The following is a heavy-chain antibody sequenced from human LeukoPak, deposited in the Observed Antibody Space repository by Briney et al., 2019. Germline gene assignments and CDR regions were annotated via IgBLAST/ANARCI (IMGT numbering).Heavy chain of an antibody. Sequence: PGGSLRLSCAASGFTFSSYAMSWVRQAPGKGLEWVSAISGSGGSTYYADSVKGRFTISRDNSKNTLYLQMNSLRAEDTAVYYCARDLVGAVTENGAFDIWGQGAMVTVSS. D-gene: IGHD1-26*01. CDR1: GFTFSSYA. CDR3: ARDLVGAVTENGAFDI. V-gene: IGHV3-23*01. CDR2: ISGSGGST. J-gene: IGHJ3*02.